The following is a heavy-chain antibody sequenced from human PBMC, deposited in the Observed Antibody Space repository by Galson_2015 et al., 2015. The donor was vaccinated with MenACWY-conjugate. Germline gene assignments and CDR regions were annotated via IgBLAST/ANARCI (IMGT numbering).Heavy chain of an antibody. Sequence: SLRLSCAASGFTFSNSWMSWIRQAPGSGLEWVANINPEGSRGTYVDSVKGRFTISRDNAENSVYLEMNSLRPEDTAVFYCAAWTADDNYWAQGTLVTGSS. V-gene: IGHV3-7*01. CDR1: GFTFSNSW. CDR2: INPEGSRG. J-gene: IGHJ4*02. D-gene: IGHD3/OR15-3a*01. CDR3: AAWTADDNY.